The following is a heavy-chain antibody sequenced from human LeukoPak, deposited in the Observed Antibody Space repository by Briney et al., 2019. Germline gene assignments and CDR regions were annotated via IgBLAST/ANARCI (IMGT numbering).Heavy chain of an antibody. Sequence: SETLSLTCAVYGGSFSGYYWSWIRQPPGKGLEWIGEINHSGSTNYNPSLKSRVTISVDTSKNQFSLKLSSVTAADTAVYYCARVLVAGRALDPWGQGTLVTVSS. J-gene: IGHJ5*02. CDR3: ARVLVAGRALDP. D-gene: IGHD6-19*01. CDR1: GGSFSGYY. V-gene: IGHV4-34*01. CDR2: INHSGST.